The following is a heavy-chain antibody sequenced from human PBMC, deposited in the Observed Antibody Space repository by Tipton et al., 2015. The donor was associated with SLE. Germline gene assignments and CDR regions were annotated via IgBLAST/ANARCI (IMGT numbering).Heavy chain of an antibody. J-gene: IGHJ5*02. CDR2: IYYSGST. CDR3: ARLDSRYYDSSGYYYNWFDP. CDR1: GGSISSSSYY. V-gene: IGHV4-61*05. D-gene: IGHD3-22*01. Sequence: TLSLTCTVSGGSISSSSYYWGWIRQPPGKGLEWIGYIYYSGSTNYNPSLKSRVTISVDTSKNQFSLKLSSVTAADTAVYYCARLDSRYYDSSGYYYNWFDPWGQGTLVTVSS.